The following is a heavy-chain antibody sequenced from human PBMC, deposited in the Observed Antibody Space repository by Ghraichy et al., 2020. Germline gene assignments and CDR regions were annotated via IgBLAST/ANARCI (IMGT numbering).Heavy chain of an antibody. CDR2: INGGNGNT. D-gene: IGHD6-19*01. CDR1: GYTFSRFG. Sequence: ASVKVSCKTSGYTFSRFGIHWVRQAPGQRLEWMGWINGGNGNTKYSQQFQDRVTITRDTSASTADMELNSLKSEDTAVYFCATSYSSGWETYFDYWGQGTLVTVSS. CDR3: ATSYSSGWETYFDY. J-gene: IGHJ4*02. V-gene: IGHV1-3*01.